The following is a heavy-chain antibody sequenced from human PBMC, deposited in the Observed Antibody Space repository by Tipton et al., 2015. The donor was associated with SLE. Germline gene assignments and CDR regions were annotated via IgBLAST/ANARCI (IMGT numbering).Heavy chain of an antibody. CDR2: INHSGGT. J-gene: IGHJ4*02. CDR3: ARSRRVGVIDY. D-gene: IGHD3-16*01. Sequence: KGLEWIGEINHSGGTNYNPSIRSRLTLSVDASKTQFSLKLTSVTAADTAVYYCARSRRVGVIDYWGQGTLVTVSS. V-gene: IGHV4-34*01.